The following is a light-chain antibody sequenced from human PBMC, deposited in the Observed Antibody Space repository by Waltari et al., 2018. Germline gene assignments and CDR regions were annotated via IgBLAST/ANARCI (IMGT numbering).Light chain of an antibody. Sequence: QSALTQPASVSGSPGQSITISCTGTSSDVGGYNYVSWYQQHPGKAHKLMIFDVSNRPSGVSNRFSCFTSRNSASLTISGLQAEDEADYYCSSYISSSTLELFGGGTGLTAL. CDR3: SSYISSSTLEL. J-gene: IGLJ2*01. CDR1: SSDVGGYNY. V-gene: IGLV2-14*03. CDR2: DVS.